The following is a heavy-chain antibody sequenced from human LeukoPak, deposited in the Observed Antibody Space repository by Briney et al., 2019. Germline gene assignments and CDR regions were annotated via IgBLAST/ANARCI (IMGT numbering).Heavy chain of an antibody. V-gene: IGHV3-21*01. D-gene: IGHD6-13*01. J-gene: IGHJ4*02. CDR2: ISSSSSYI. CDR1: GLTFSSYS. Sequence: PGGSLRLSCAASGLTFSSYSMNWVRQAPGKGLDWVSSISSSSSYIYYADSVKGRFTIARDNAKNSLYLQMNSLRAEDTAVYYCARGGGGSSSCDYCGQGTLVTVSS. CDR3: ARGGGGSSSCDY.